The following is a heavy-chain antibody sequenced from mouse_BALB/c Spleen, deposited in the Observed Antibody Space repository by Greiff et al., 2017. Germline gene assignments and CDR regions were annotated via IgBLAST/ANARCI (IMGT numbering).Heavy chain of an antibody. V-gene: IGHV1-69*02. CDR3: TREIYYGYYFDY. Sequence: QVQLQQPGAELVRPGASVKLSCKASGYTFTSYWINWVKQRPGQGLEWIGNIYPSDSYTNYNQKFKDKATLTVDKSSSTAYMQLSSPTSEDSAVYYCTREIYYGYYFDYWGQGTTLTVSS. CDR1: GYTFTSYW. D-gene: IGHD2-2*01. CDR2: IYPSDSYT. J-gene: IGHJ2*01.